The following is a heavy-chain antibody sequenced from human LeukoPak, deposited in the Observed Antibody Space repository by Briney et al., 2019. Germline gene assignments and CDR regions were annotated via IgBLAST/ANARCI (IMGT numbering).Heavy chain of an antibody. D-gene: IGHD2-2*03. Sequence: SETLSLTRTVSGGSISSYYWSWIRQPPGKGLEWIGYIYYSGSTNYNPSLKSRVTISVDTSKNQFSLKLSSVTAADTAVYYCARATYGDCSSTSCYWMDVWGKGTTVTVSS. CDR3: ARATYGDCSSTSCYWMDV. CDR2: IYYSGST. CDR1: GGSISSYY. V-gene: IGHV4-59*01. J-gene: IGHJ6*04.